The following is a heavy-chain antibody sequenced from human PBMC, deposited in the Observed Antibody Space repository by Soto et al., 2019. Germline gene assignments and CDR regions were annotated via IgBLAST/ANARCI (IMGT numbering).Heavy chain of an antibody. CDR3: ATGSCSGGSFYSGSNWFAP. J-gene: IGHJ5*02. V-gene: IGHV4-4*02. Sequence: QVQLQESGPGLVKPSGTLSLTCAVSSGSISTANWWSWVRQPPGKGLEWIGEIYPSGSINYNPSLTSLVTISLHQSKRQLSLKLSAVTAAGTGAYYCATGSCSGGSFYSGSNWFAPWGQGTMVNVSP. CDR2: IYPSGSI. CDR1: SGSISTANW. D-gene: IGHD2-15*01.